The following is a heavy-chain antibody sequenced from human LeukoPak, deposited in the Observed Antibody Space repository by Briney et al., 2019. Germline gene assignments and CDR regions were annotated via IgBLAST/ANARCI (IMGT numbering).Heavy chain of an antibody. D-gene: IGHD1-7*01. Sequence: PSETLSLTCTVSGGSISSYYWSWIRQPAGKGLEWIGRIYTSGSTNYNPSLKSRVTMSVDTSKNQFSLKLSSVTAADTAVYYCARDYRTGTTNYYYMDVWGKGTTATVSS. CDR3: ARDYRTGTTNYYYMDV. CDR2: IYTSGST. V-gene: IGHV4-4*07. CDR1: GGSISSYY. J-gene: IGHJ6*03.